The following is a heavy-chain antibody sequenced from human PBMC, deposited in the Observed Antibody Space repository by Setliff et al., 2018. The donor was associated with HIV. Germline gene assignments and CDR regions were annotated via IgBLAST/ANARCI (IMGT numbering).Heavy chain of an antibody. CDR3: ARGQVVGAATPGSHYMDV. CDR1: GGSISSRGYY. Sequence: SETLSLTCTVSGGSISSRGYYWGWIRQPPGKELEWIGSIYHSGSTNYNPSLRSRVTISLSSSRNQFSLKLTSVTAADSGIYYCARGQVVGAATPGSHYMDVWGKGTTVTVSS. D-gene: IGHD2-15*01. CDR2: IYHSGST. V-gene: IGHV4-39*07. J-gene: IGHJ6*03.